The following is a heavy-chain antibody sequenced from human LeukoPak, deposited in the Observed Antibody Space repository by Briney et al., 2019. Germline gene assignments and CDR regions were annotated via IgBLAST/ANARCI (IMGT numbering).Heavy chain of an antibody. D-gene: IGHD5-24*01. Sequence: GGSLRLSCAASEFMFSNYWMTWVRQAPGKGLEWVANINQDGTEIYYTDSVKDRFIISRDNAKNSLHLQMNSLRAEDTAVYYCARPTSGNKGGYNWRFDYWGQGTLVTVSS. CDR1: EFMFSNYW. V-gene: IGHV3-7*01. J-gene: IGHJ4*02. CDR2: INQDGTEI. CDR3: ARPTSGNKGGYNWRFDY.